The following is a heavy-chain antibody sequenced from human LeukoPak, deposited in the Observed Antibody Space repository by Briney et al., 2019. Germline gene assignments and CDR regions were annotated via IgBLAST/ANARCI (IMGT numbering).Heavy chain of an antibody. J-gene: IGHJ6*02. CDR1: GFTVSSNY. CDR2: IYSGGST. V-gene: IGHV3-66*02. CDR3: ARETNCYGMDV. Sequence: GGSLRLSCAASGFTVSSNYMNWVRQAPGKGLEWVSVIYSGGSTYYADSVKGRFTISRDNSKNTLYLQMNSLRAEDTAVYYCARETNCYGMDVWGQGTTVTVSS.